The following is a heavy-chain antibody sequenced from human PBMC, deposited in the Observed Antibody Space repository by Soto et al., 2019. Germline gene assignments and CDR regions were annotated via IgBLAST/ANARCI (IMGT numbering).Heavy chain of an antibody. CDR3: ARGGPGASWFGELSGVAFDI. Sequence: QVQLQESGPGLVKPSETLSLTCTVSGGSISSYYWSWLRQPPGKGLEWIGYIYYSGSTNYNPSLKSRVTISVATAKIQFPRKLSSVTAADTAVYYCARGGPGASWFGELSGVAFDIWGQGTMVTVSS. V-gene: IGHV4-59*01. CDR2: IYYSGST. CDR1: GGSISSYY. J-gene: IGHJ3*02. D-gene: IGHD3-10*01.